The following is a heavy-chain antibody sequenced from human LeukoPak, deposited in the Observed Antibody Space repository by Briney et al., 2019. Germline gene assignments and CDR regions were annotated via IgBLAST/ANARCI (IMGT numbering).Heavy chain of an antibody. V-gene: IGHV3-7*03. CDR2: IKLDGSEK. D-gene: IGHD3-3*01. J-gene: IGHJ4*02. CDR1: GFTFGKYW. Sequence: GGSLRLSCVASGFTFGKYWMSRVRQAPGKGLEWVANIKLDGSEKNYVDSVKGRFTISRDNTKNSLYLQMNSLRVEDTAVFYCARDQYDTWSRRGNFDSWGQGTLVIVSS. CDR3: ARDQYDTWSRRGNFDS.